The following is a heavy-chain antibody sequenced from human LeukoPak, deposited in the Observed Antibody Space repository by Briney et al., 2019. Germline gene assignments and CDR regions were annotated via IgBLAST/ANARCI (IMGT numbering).Heavy chain of an antibody. J-gene: IGHJ4*02. D-gene: IGHD6-6*01. CDR3: ARDQVYSSSSDYYFDY. CDR1: GYTFTSYY. CDR2: INPSGGST. Sequence: ASVKVSCKASGYTFTSYYMHWVRQAPGQGLEWMGIINPSGGSTSYAEKFKGRVTMTRDMSTSTVYMELSSLRSEDTAVYYCARDQVYSSSSDYYFDYWGQGTLVTVSS. V-gene: IGHV1-46*01.